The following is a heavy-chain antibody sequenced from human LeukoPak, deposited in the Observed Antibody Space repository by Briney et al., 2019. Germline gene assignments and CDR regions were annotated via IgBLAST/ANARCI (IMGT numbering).Heavy chain of an antibody. V-gene: IGHV3-30*18. CDR1: GFTFSSYG. Sequence: GRSLRLPCAASGFTFSSYGMHWVRQAPGKGLEWVAVISYDGSNKYYADSVKGRFTISRDNSKNTLYLQMNSLRAEDTAVYYCANLVGSSNDYWGQGTLVTVSS. J-gene: IGHJ4*02. D-gene: IGHD1-26*01. CDR2: ISYDGSNK. CDR3: ANLVGSSNDY.